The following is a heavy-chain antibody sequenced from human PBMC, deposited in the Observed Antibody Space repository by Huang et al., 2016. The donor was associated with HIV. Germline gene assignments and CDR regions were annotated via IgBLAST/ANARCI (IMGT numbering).Heavy chain of an antibody. D-gene: IGHD6-13*01. CDR1: GFTFSSYG. CDR2: ILYEAKTK. J-gene: IGHJ4*02. V-gene: IGHV3-30*18. Sequence: QVQLVESGGGVVQPGRSLRISCAASGFTFSSYGMHWVRQAPGKGLEWGAVILYEAKTKDYADSVKGRFSISRDNSKTTVYLQLNSLRLEDTAVYYCAKGGSAAAVLDFWGQGTLVTVSS. CDR3: AKGGSAAAVLDF.